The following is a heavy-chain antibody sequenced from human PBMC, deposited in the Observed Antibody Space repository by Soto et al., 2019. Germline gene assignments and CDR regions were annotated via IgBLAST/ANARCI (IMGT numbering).Heavy chain of an antibody. D-gene: IGHD3-10*01. V-gene: IGHV4-30-4*01. CDR2: IYYSGST. CDR3: ARSPLSWFGELSHYYYYGMDV. Sequence: PSEPLSLTCTVAGGSISNGDYYWGWMRQPPGKGLEWMGYIYYSGSTYYNPSLKSRVTISVDTSKNQFSLKLSSVTAADTAVYYCARSPLSWFGELSHYYYYGMDVWGQGTTVTVSS. J-gene: IGHJ6*02. CDR1: GGSISNGDYY.